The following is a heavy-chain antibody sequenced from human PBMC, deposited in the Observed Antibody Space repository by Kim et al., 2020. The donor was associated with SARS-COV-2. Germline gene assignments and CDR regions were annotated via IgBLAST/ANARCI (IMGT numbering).Heavy chain of an antibody. V-gene: IGHV1-2*05. CDR1: GYTFTDYY. CDR3: ARQLYCGPGICSAGTDV. Sequence: ASVKVSCKASGYTFTDYYLHWVRQAPGQGLEWMGRIHPNNGDTIYGQKFRGRVTLTRDTSISTAYMEVSSLTSDDTVVYYCARQLYCGPGICSAGTDVWG. D-gene: IGHD2-15*01. J-gene: IGHJ6*02. CDR2: IHPNNGDT.